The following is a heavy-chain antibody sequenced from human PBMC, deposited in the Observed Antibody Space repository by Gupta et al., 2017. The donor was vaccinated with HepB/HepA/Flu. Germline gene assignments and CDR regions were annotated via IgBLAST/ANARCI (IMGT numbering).Heavy chain of an antibody. CDR1: AGSISSSSYY. Sequence: QLQLQESGPGLVKPSVTPSLPCTVSAGSISSSSYYCGWIRQPPGKGLEWIGSIYCSGSNYYNPSLKSRVTISVDTSKNQFSLKLSSVTAADTAVYYCARVTGDYNKPMGGWGQGTLVTVSS. V-gene: IGHV4-39*01. CDR3: ARVTGDYNKPMGG. D-gene: IGHD4-17*01. J-gene: IGHJ4*02. CDR2: IYCSGSN.